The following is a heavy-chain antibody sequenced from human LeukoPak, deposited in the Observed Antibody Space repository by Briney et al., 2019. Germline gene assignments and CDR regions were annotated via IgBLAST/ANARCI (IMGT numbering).Heavy chain of an antibody. D-gene: IGHD2-2*02. CDR2: ISGSGGST. Sequence: GGSLRLSCAASGFTFSSYAMSWVRQAPGKGLERVSAISGSGGSTYYADSVKGRFTISRDNSKNTLYLQMNSLRAEDTAVYYCAKDGVVVPSAIMGGYFDYWGQGTLVTVSS. J-gene: IGHJ4*02. CDR3: AKDGVVVPSAIMGGYFDY. CDR1: GFTFSSYA. V-gene: IGHV3-23*01.